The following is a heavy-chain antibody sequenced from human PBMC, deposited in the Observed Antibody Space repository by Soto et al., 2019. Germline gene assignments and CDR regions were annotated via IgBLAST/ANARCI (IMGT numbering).Heavy chain of an antibody. V-gene: IGHV1-8*02. Sequence: QVQLVQSGAEVKKPGASVKVSCEASGYNFDAFDIHWVRQAAGQGLEWMGWMNPRTGDTAFAQEFQDRVTMTSDTSRNTAYMEVSGLRSEDTAVYFCVRHPGGVATPGDDYWGQGTLVTVSS. D-gene: IGHD3-10*01. CDR2: MNPRTGDT. CDR1: GYNFDAFD. J-gene: IGHJ4*02. CDR3: VRHPGGVATPGDDY.